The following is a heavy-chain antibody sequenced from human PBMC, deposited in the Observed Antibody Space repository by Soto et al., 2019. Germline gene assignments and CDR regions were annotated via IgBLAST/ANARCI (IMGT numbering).Heavy chain of an antibody. D-gene: IGHD6-19*01. V-gene: IGHV1-3*01. CDR3: VRAGSGWSFDY. Sequence: GASVKVSCKASGFTFTAYGIHWVRQAPGQRLEWMGWINAGNGDTKYSQKFQGRVTISRDTSASTAYMELSSLRSEDTTVYFCVRAGSGWSFDYWGQGTLVTV. J-gene: IGHJ4*02. CDR1: GFTFTAYG. CDR2: INAGNGDT.